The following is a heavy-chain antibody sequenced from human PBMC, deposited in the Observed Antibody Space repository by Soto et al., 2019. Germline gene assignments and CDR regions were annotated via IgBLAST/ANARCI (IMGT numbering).Heavy chain of an antibody. J-gene: IGHJ4*02. V-gene: IGHV3-23*01. Sequence: GGSLRLSCAASGFTFSSYAMSWVRQAPGKGLEWVSAISGSGGSTYYADSVKGRFTISRDNSKNTLYLQMNSLRAEDTAVYYCAKDLKGRGVMWGRPIAAAGALRFDYWGQGTLVTVSS. CDR1: GFTFSSYA. D-gene: IGHD6-13*01. CDR3: AKDLKGRGVMWGRPIAAAGALRFDY. CDR2: ISGSGGST.